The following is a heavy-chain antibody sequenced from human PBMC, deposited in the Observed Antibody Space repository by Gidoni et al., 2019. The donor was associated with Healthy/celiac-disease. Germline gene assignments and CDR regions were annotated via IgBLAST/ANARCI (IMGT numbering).Heavy chain of an antibody. CDR2: IYYSGST. CDR3: ARGVSRYDILTGYYGSNGDFDY. D-gene: IGHD3-9*01. J-gene: IGHJ4*02. CDR1: GGSISSGGYY. Sequence: QVQLQESGPGLVKPSQTLSLTCTVSGGSISSGGYYWSWIRQHPGKGLEGIGYIYYSGSTYYNPSLKSRVTISVDTSKNQFSLKLSSVTAADTAVYYCARGVSRYDILTGYYGSNGDFDYWGQGTLVTVSS. V-gene: IGHV4-31*03.